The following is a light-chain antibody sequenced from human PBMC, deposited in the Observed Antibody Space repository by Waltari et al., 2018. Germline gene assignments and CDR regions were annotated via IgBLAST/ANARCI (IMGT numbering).Light chain of an antibody. CDR2: VTS. CDR1: QSVSRSY. J-gene: IGKJ2*01. Sequence: EIVLTQSPGTLSLSPGERATLSCRASQSVSRSYLAWYQQKPGQAPRVLIYVTSTRATGIPDRLSGSGSGTDFTLTISRLEPEDFAVYYCQQYDSSFSTYTFGQGTKLEIK. CDR3: QQYDSSFSTYT. V-gene: IGKV3-20*01.